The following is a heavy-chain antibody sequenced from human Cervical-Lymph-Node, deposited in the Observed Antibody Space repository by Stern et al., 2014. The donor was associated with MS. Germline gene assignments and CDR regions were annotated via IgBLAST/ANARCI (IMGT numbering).Heavy chain of an antibody. D-gene: IGHD1-1*01. CDR1: GGSISGSY. V-gene: IGHV4-59*01. CDR2: ISYTGSV. CDR3: ARGKDNIILYGMDV. J-gene: IGHJ6*02. Sequence: QLQLQESGPGLVKPSETLSLTCAVSGGSISGSYWSWVRQPPGKGLEWVGYISYTGSVKYNPSLASRVTISVDTFSNQLSLKLTSVTAADTALYYCARGKDNIILYGMDVWGQGTTVTVSS.